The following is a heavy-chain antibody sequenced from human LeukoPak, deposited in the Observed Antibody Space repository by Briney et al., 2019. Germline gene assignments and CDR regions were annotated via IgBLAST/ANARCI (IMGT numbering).Heavy chain of an antibody. V-gene: IGHV3-43*02. CDR1: GISFYYYA. Sequence: GSLRLSCAASGISFYYYAMHWVRPAPGKGLEWVSLISGDGITYYADSAKGRFTISRDNSKNSLYLQMNSLRREDTALYYCVKELTAATIPTFFDYWGQGTLVTVST. D-gene: IGHD5-12*01. CDR3: VKELTAATIPTFFDY. J-gene: IGHJ4*02. CDR2: ISGDGIT.